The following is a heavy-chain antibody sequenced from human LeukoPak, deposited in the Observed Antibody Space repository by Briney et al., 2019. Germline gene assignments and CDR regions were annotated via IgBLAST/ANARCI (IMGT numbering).Heavy chain of an antibody. CDR2: ISGSGGST. D-gene: IGHD2-15*01. CDR3: AKGGYCSGGSCPLYYYYMDV. J-gene: IGHJ6*03. V-gene: IGHV3-23*01. Sequence: GGSLRLSCAASGFTFSSYAMSWVRQAPGKGLEWVSAISGSGGSTYHADSVKGRFTISRDNSKNTLYLQMNSLRAEDTAVYYCAKGGYCSGGSCPLYYYYMDVWGKGTTVTVSS. CDR1: GFTFSSYA.